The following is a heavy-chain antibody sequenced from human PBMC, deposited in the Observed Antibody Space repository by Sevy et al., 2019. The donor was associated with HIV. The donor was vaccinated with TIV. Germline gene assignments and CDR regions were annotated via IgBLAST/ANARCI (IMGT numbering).Heavy chain of an antibody. J-gene: IGHJ4*02. CDR3: VRDGLAGATDFDY. CDR1: GFTFSNYW. Sequence: GGSLRLSCEVSGFTFSNYWMTWVRQAPGKGLEWVANIKEDGSDKYYGDSVKGRFSLSRDNAKNSLYLQMGSLRAEDAAVYYCVRDGLAGATDFDYWGQGTLFTVSS. V-gene: IGHV3-7*01. D-gene: IGHD2-15*01. CDR2: IKEDGSDK.